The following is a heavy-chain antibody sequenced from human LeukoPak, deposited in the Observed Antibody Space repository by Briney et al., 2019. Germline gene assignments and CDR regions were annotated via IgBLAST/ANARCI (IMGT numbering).Heavy chain of an antibody. Sequence: PGGSLRLSCAASGFTFSRYSMNWVRPAPGKGLEWVASISSTSTFIYSADSVKGRFTISRDTAKNSLFLQMYSLRAEDTAIYYCARDYFDSSDYPQTYYYYYMDVWGKGTTVTVSS. CDR3: ARDYFDSSDYPQTYYYYYMDV. J-gene: IGHJ6*03. CDR1: GFTFSRYS. D-gene: IGHD3-22*01. V-gene: IGHV3-21*01. CDR2: ISSTSTFI.